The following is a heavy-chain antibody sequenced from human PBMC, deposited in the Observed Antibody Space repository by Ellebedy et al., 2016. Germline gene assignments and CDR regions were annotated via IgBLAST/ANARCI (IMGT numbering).Heavy chain of an antibody. J-gene: IGHJ4*02. CDR1: GYTFTGYY. CDR2: ISAYNGNT. CDR3: ARGIDY. Sequence: ASVKVSXXASGYTFTGYYMHWVRQAPGQGLEWMGWISAYNGNTNYAQKLQGRVTMTRNTSISTAYMELSSLRSEDTAVYYCARGIDYWGQGTLVTVSS. V-gene: IGHV1-8*02.